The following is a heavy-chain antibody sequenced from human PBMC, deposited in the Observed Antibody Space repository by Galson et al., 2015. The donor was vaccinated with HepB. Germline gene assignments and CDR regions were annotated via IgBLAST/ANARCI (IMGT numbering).Heavy chain of an antibody. D-gene: IGHD3-16*01. CDR2: IYSTGDT. Sequence: SLRLACAVSGFIDSSNYMTWVRHAPGKGLEWVSIIYSTGDTYYTDSVKGRFTISRDYSKNTLYLQMNSLRAEDTAVYYCARLVSNWGSGPTYYFDYWGQGTLVSVSS. CDR3: ARLVSNWGSGPTYYFDY. CDR1: GFIDSSNY. J-gene: IGHJ4*02. V-gene: IGHV3-66*01.